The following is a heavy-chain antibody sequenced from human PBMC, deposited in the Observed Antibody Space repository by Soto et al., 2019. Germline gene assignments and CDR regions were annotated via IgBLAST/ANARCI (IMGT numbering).Heavy chain of an antibody. CDR2: ISAYNGNT. CDR1: GYTFTSYG. D-gene: IGHD2-15*01. Sequence: QVQLVQSGAEVKKPGASVKVSCKASGYTFTSYGICWVRQAPGQGLEWMGWISAYNGNTNYAQKLQGRVTMTTDTSTSTAYMELRSLRSDDTAVYYCARVDCSGGSCYSELDYCGQGTLVTVSS. CDR3: ARVDCSGGSCYSELDY. J-gene: IGHJ4*02. V-gene: IGHV1-18*01.